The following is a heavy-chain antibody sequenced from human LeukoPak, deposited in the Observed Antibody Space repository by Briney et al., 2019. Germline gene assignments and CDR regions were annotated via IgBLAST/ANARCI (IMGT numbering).Heavy chain of an antibody. D-gene: IGHD5-18*01. CDR2: IYYSGST. CDR1: GGSIGSSSYY. J-gene: IGHJ4*02. CDR3: ARERMDTAMDS. Sequence: PSETLSLTCTVSGGSIGSSSYYWGWIRQPPGKGLEWIGSIYYSGSTYYNPSLKSRVTISVDTSKNQFSLKLSSVTAADTAVYYCARERMDTAMDSWGQGTLVTVSS. V-gene: IGHV4-39*01.